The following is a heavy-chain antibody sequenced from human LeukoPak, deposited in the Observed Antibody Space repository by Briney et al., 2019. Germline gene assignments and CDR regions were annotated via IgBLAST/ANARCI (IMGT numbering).Heavy chain of an antibody. CDR3: ARVPGIGVAGDY. Sequence: GGSLRLSCAASGFSFSSYWMSWVRQAPGKGLEWVANIKQGGSEKYYVDSVKGRFTISRDNAKNSLYLQMNSLRAEDTAVYYCARVPGIGVAGDYWGQGTLVTVSS. V-gene: IGHV3-7*04. CDR2: IKQGGSEK. D-gene: IGHD6-19*01. CDR1: GFSFSSYW. J-gene: IGHJ4*02.